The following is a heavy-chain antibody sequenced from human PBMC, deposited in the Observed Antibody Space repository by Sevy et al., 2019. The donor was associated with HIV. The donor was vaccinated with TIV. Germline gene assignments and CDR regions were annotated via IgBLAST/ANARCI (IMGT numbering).Heavy chain of an antibody. D-gene: IGHD3-22*01. J-gene: IGHJ3*02. V-gene: IGHV3-11*04. CDR3: ARYKTWRKTYYYDSSGPGVGAFDI. CDR2: ISSSGSTI. CDR1: GFTFSDYY. Sequence: GGSLRLSCAASGFTFSDYYMSWIRQAPGKGLEWVSYISSSGSTIYYADSVKGRFTISRDNAKNSLYLQMNSLRAEDTDVYYCARYKTWRKTYYYDSSGPGVGAFDIWGQGTMVTVSS.